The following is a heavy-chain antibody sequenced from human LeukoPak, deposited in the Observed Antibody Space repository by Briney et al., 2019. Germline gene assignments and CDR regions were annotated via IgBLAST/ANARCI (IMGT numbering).Heavy chain of an antibody. Sequence: ASVKVSCKVSGKTLSDLSIHWLRQPPGKGLEWLGGSDPEDGERIYAQMFQGRVTMTEDTSIDTAYMELSSLRSEDTAVYYCATGSEGAGDAFDIWGQGTMVTVSS. CDR1: GKTLSDLS. CDR2: SDPEDGER. D-gene: IGHD1-26*01. CDR3: ATGSEGAGDAFDI. J-gene: IGHJ3*02. V-gene: IGHV1-24*01.